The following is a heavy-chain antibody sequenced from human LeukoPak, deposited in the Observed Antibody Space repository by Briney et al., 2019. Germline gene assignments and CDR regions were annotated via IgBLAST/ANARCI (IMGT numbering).Heavy chain of an antibody. V-gene: IGHV3-23*01. D-gene: IGHD5-12*01. Sequence: GGSLRLSCAASGFTFSSHWMNWVRQAPGMGLELVSAISGSGGSTYYADSVKGRFTISRDNSKNTRYLQMNSLRAEDTAVYYCAKDLVGATLRSDAFDIWGQGTMVTVSS. J-gene: IGHJ3*02. CDR2: ISGSGGST. CDR3: AKDLVGATLRSDAFDI. CDR1: GFTFSSHW.